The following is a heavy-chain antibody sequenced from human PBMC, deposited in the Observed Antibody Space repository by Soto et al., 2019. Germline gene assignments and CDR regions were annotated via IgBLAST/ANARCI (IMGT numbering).Heavy chain of an antibody. CDR1: GGTFSSYA. CDR3: ARDREMATISYYYYYGMDV. V-gene: IGHV1-69*01. Sequence: QVQLVQSGAEVKKPGSSVKVSCKASGGTFSSYAISWVRQAPGQGLAWMGGIIPIFGTANYAQKFQGRVTITADESTSTAYMELSSLRSEDTAVYYCARDREMATISYYYYYGMDVWGQGTTVTVSS. CDR2: IIPIFGTA. J-gene: IGHJ6*02. D-gene: IGHD5-12*01.